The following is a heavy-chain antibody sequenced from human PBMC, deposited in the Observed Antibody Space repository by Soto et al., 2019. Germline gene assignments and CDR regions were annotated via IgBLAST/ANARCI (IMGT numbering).Heavy chain of an antibody. Sequence: SETLSLTCAVSGYSISSGYYWGCIRQPPGKGLEWVGSIHYTGYTYYNPSLKSRATMSVDTSNNQFSLRLGSVTAADTAVYYCTRLPESLEFVDFWGQGTLVTVSS. CDR3: TRLPESLEFVDF. J-gene: IGHJ4*02. CDR1: GYSISSGYY. V-gene: IGHV4-38-2*01. CDR2: IHYTGYT. D-gene: IGHD1-1*01.